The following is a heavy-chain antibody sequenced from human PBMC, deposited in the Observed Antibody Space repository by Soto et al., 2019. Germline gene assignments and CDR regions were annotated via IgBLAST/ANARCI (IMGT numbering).Heavy chain of an antibody. Sequence: LRLSCAASGFTFSSSWMTWVRQAPGKGLAWVANIKEDGSEKYCVDSVKGRFTISRDNTNESLYLQMNSLRAEDTAVYYCARDPAPVGYRGLDVWGQGTTVTVSS. CDR2: IKEDGSEK. CDR3: ARDPAPVGYRGLDV. V-gene: IGHV3-7*01. CDR1: GFTFSSSW. J-gene: IGHJ6*02. D-gene: IGHD5-12*01.